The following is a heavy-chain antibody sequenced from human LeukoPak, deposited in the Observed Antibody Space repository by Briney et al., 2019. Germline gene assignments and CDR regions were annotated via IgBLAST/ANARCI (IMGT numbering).Heavy chain of an antibody. D-gene: IGHD2-2*01. CDR2: INPNSGGT. Sequence: GASVKVSCKASGYTFTGYYMHWVRQAPGQGLEWMGWINPNSGGTNYAQKFQGRVTMTRNTSISTAYMELSRLRSDDTAVYYCARVIGYCSSTRCPPFDYWGQGTLVTVSS. CDR3: ARVIGYCSSTRCPPFDY. V-gene: IGHV1-2*02. J-gene: IGHJ4*02. CDR1: GYTFTGYY.